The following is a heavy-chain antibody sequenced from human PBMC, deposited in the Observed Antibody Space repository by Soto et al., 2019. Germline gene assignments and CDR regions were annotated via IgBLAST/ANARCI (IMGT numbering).Heavy chain of an antibody. CDR1: GGSMSKFY. CDR3: VRDGSKTLRDCFDP. CDR2: VYATGTS. D-gene: IGHD4-17*01. J-gene: IGHJ5*02. V-gene: IGHV4-4*07. Sequence: VQVQESGPGLVKPSETLSLTCSVSGGSMSKFYWSWIRKTAGEGLEWMGRVYATGTSDYNPSLRSRIAMSVDISKKTFSLRLRSVTAADTGVYYCVRDGSKTLRDCFDPWGQGILVTVSS.